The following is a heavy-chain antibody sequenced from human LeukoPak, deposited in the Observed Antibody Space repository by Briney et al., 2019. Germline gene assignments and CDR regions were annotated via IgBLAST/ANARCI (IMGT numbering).Heavy chain of an antibody. CDR2: INPNSGGT. D-gene: IGHD1-26*01. CDR3: ATMMYSETYNDY. CDR1: GYTFTGYY. J-gene: IGHJ4*02. Sequence: ASVKVSCKAYGYTFTGYYMHWVRQAPGQGLEWMGWINPNSGGTNYAQKFQGRVTMTRDTSISTAYMELSRLRSDDTAVYYCATMMYSETYNDYWGQGTLVTVSS. V-gene: IGHV1-2*02.